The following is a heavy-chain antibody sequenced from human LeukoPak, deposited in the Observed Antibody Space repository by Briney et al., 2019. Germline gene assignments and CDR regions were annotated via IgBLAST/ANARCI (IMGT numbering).Heavy chain of an antibody. CDR2: IIPILGIA. D-gene: IGHD5-18*01. V-gene: IGHV1-69*04. J-gene: IGHJ4*02. CDR3: ARDPDTAMVNY. CDR1: GYTFTSYD. Sequence: SVKVSCKASGYTFTSYDINWVRQATGQGLEWMGRIIPILGIANYAQKFQGRVTITADKSTSTAYMELSSLGSEDTAVYYCARDPDTAMVNYWGQGTLVTVSS.